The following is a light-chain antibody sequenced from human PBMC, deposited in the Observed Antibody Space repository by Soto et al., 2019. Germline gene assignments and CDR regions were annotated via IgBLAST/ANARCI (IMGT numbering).Light chain of an antibody. V-gene: IGKV1-17*01. Sequence: DIQMTQSPSSLSASVGDRVTITCRASQDIRSDLGWFQQKPGKAPKRLIYAASTLESGVPSRFSGSSSGTEFTLTISSLQPEDFATYYCLQHNSYPFTVGPGTKVDSK. CDR2: AAS. CDR1: QDIRSD. J-gene: IGKJ3*01. CDR3: LQHNSYPFT.